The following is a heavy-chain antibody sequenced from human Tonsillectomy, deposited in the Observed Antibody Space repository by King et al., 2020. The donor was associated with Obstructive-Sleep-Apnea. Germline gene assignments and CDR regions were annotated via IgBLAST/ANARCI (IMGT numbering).Heavy chain of an antibody. V-gene: IGHV3-30*04. CDR1: GFTFSTYA. D-gene: IGHD3-22*01. CDR3: ARQYYYESNDWYYFEN. Sequence: VQLVESGGGVVQPGRSLRLSCETSGFTFSTYAMHWVRQAPGKGLEWVAVISYDGFNKHYTDSVKGRFTLSRDKSKNTLYLQMNSLRADDTAVYYCARQYYYESNDWYYFENWGQGTLVTVSS. J-gene: IGHJ4*02. CDR2: ISYDGFNK.